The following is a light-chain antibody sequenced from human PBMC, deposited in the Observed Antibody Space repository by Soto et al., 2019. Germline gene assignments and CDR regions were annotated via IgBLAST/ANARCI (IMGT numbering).Light chain of an antibody. J-gene: IGKJ4*01. CDR1: QSVSASY. CDR3: HQYGSSPLT. Sequence: EIVLTQSPGTLSLSPGERATLFCRASQSVSASYLAWYQQKPGQAPRPLIYGASSRATGIPDRFSGSGSGTDFTLTISRLEPEDFAVYYCHQYGSSPLTFGGGTKVEIK. V-gene: IGKV3-20*01. CDR2: GAS.